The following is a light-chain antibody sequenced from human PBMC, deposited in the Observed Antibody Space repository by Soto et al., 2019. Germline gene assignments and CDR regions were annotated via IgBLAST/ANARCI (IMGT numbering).Light chain of an antibody. Sequence: EIVMTQSPATLSVSPGERATLSCRASQSVSSNLVWYQQKPGQAPRLLIYGASTRATGIPARFSGSGSGTEFNLTISSLQSEDFAVYYCQQYNNWPRTFGQGTKVEI. CDR1: QSVSSN. CDR2: GAS. J-gene: IGKJ1*01. V-gene: IGKV3-15*01. CDR3: QQYNNWPRT.